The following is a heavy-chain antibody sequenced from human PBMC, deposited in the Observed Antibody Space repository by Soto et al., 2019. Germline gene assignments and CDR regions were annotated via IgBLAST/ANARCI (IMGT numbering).Heavy chain of an antibody. CDR1: GGSISSGDYY. D-gene: IGHD3-3*01. Sequence: QVQLQESGPGLVKPSQTLSLTCTVSGGSISSGDYYWSWIRQPPGKGLEWIGYIYYIGSTYYNPSLKSRVTISVDTSKNQFSLTLSSVTAADTAVYYCASLRVTIFGVVIISPPWFDPWGQGTLVTVSS. J-gene: IGHJ5*02. V-gene: IGHV4-30-4*01. CDR3: ASLRVTIFGVVIISPPWFDP. CDR2: IYYIGST.